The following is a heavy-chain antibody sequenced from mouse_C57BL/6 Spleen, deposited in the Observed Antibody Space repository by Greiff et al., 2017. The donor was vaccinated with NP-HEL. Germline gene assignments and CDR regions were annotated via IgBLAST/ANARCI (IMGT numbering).Heavy chain of an antibody. CDR2: IYPGDGDT. V-gene: IGHV1-80*01. D-gene: IGHD2-5*01. CDR3: ARSYDSNPGYFDV. CDR1: GYAFSSYW. J-gene: IGHJ1*03. Sequence: VQLQQSGAELVKPGASVKISCKASGYAFSSYWMNWVKQRPGKGLEWIGQIYPGDGDTNYNGKFKGKATLTADKSSSTAYMQLSSLTSEDSAVYFCARSYDSNPGYFDVWGTGTTVTVSS.